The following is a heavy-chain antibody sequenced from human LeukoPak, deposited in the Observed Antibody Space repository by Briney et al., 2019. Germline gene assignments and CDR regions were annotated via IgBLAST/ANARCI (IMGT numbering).Heavy chain of an antibody. CDR1: GFTFGDYL. CDR2: ISGGTT. Sequence: QTGGSLRLPCTASGFTFGDYLMSWFRQAPGKGLEWIGFISGGTTEYAASVKGRFTISRDDSTSIAYLQMNSLTTEDTAVYYCSRGSGWLSVYWGQGTLVNVSS. CDR3: SRGSGWLSVY. J-gene: IGHJ4*02. D-gene: IGHD6-19*01. V-gene: IGHV3-49*03.